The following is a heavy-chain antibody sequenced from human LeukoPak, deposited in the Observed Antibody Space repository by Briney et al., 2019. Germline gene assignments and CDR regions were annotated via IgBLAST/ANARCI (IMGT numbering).Heavy chain of an antibody. J-gene: IGHJ6*04. CDR1: GFTFNTW. V-gene: IGHV3-74*03. D-gene: IGHD4-17*01. Sequence: PGGSLRLSCAASGFTFNTWMHWVRQAPGKGLVWVSRINTDGSSITYADSVKGRFSDSRDDAKNTLYLQMYSLRAEDTAVYYCVRDSSVTRMDVWGKGTTVTVSS. CDR2: INTDGSSI. CDR3: VRDSSVTRMDV.